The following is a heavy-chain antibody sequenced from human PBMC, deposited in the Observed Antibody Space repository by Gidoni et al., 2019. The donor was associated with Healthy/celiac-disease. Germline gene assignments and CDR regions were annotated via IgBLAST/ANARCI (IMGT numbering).Heavy chain of an antibody. D-gene: IGHD6-19*01. J-gene: IGHJ3*02. CDR3: TSDPYSSGWNDAFDI. V-gene: IGHV3-49*04. Sequence: EVQLVESGGGLVQPGRALRLSCTASGFTFGDYAMSWVRQAPGKGLEWVGFIRSKAYGGTTEYAASVKGRVTISSDDSISIAYLQMNSLKTEDTAVYYCTSDPYSSGWNDAFDIWGQGTMVTVSA. CDR2: IRSKAYGGTT. CDR1: GFTFGDYA.